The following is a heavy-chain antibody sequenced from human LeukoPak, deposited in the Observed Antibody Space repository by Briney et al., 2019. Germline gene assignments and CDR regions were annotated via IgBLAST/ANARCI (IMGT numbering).Heavy chain of an antibody. CDR2: IYTSGST. V-gene: IGHV4-61*02. J-gene: IGHJ4*02. Sequence: SETLSLTCTVSGGSISSATYYWNWIRQPAGKGLEWIGRIYTSGSTNYNPSLKSRVTISVDTSKNQFSLKLSSVTAADTAVYYCARGKYSYGSGWGQGTLVTVSS. CDR1: GGSISSATYY. CDR3: ARGKYSYGSG. D-gene: IGHD5-18*01.